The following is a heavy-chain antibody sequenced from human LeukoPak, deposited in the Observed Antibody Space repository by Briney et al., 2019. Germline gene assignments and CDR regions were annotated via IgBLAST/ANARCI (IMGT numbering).Heavy chain of an antibody. Sequence: GGSLRLSCAASRFTLSNHWMSWVRQAPGKGLEWVGNIHQDGSQKYYGGSAKGRFTISRDNAKNSVYLQMNSLRAEDTAVYYCAELGITMIGGVWGKGTTVTISS. V-gene: IGHV3-7*01. CDR3: AELGITMIGGV. J-gene: IGHJ6*04. CDR1: RFTLSNHW. D-gene: IGHD3-10*02. CDR2: IHQDGSQK.